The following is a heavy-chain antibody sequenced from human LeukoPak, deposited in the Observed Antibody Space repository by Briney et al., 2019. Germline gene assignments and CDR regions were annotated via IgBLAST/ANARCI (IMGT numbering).Heavy chain of an antibody. CDR3: ARKVPNDSSGYYYRGQFDP. CDR2: IIPIFGTA. J-gene: IGHJ5*02. D-gene: IGHD3-22*01. Sequence: APVKVSCKASGGTFSSYAISWVRQAPGQGLEWMGGIIPIFGTANYAQKFQGRVTITADKSTSTAYMELSSLRSEDTAVYYCARKVPNDSSGYYYRGQFDPWGQGTLVTVSS. V-gene: IGHV1-69*06. CDR1: GGTFSSYA.